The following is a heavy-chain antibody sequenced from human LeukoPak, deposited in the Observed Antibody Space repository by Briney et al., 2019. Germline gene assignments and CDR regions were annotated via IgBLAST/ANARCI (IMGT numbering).Heavy chain of an antibody. CDR3: ARGLSYRYYMDV. D-gene: IGHD2-2*02. J-gene: IGHJ6*03. V-gene: IGHV1-8*01. CDR1: GYTFTSYD. Sequence: ASVRVSCKASGYTFTSYDINWVRQATGQGLEWMRWMNPNSGNTGYAQKFQGRVTMTRNTSISTAYMELSSLRSEDTAVYYCARGLSYRYYMDVWGKGTTVTVSS. CDR2: MNPNSGNT.